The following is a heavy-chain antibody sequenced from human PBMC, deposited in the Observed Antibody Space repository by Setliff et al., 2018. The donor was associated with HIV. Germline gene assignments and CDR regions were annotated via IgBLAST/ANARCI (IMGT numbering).Heavy chain of an antibody. CDR1: GFSFNNYY. D-gene: IGHD6-13*01. CDR2: IKSDGTEK. CDR3: ASGGIAAAGTPDYFDF. J-gene: IGHJ4*02. Sequence: GSLRLSCIASGFSFNNYYMTWVRQAPGKGLEWVGNIKSDGTEKNYADSVRGRFTIARDNTKNSLYLQMDGLRVEDTAVYYCASGGIAAAGTPDYFDFWGQGTLVTVSS. V-gene: IGHV3-7*01.